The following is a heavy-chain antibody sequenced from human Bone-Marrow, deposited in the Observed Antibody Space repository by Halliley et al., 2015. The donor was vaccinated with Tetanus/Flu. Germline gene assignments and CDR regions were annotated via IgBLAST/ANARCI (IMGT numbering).Heavy chain of an antibody. CDR3: SRQKWGQGLDPI. CDR2: IGPTGSYT. V-gene: IGHV5-10-1*01. J-gene: IGHJ4*02. D-gene: IGHD6-19*01. Sequence: RGGRGGIGPTGSYTQYSPSFQGHVTISADKSISTASLQWTSLKASDTAIYYCSRQKWGQGLDPIWGQGTLVTVSS.